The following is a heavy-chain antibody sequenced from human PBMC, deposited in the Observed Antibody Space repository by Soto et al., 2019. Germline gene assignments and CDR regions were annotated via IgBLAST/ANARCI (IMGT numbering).Heavy chain of an antibody. CDR3: ARGNWNGEGYYYGMDV. CDR2: TYYRSKWYN. V-gene: IGHV6-1*01. J-gene: IGHJ6*02. D-gene: IGHD1-1*01. CDR1: GDSVSRNSGA. Sequence: PSQTLSLTCAISGDSVSRNSGAWNWIRQSPSRGLEWLGRTYYRSKWYNEYAPSVKSRITINPDTAKNQFALQLKSVTPDDTGVYYCARGNWNGEGYYYGMDVWGQGITVTVSS.